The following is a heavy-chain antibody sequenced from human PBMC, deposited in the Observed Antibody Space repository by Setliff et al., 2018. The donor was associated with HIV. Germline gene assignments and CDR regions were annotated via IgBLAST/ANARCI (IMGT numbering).Heavy chain of an antibody. J-gene: IGHJ4*02. V-gene: IGHV3-11*04. CDR3: MYGGRTATTH. D-gene: IGHD4-17*01. CDR1: GFTFSDYY. Sequence: AGGSLRLSCAASGFTFSDYYLNWFRLAPGKGLEWISHITNTGSSTNYADSVKSRFTISRDNAKYSLYLQMNTLIVEDTAVYYCMYGGRTATTHWGQGTLVTVSS. CDR2: ITNTGSST.